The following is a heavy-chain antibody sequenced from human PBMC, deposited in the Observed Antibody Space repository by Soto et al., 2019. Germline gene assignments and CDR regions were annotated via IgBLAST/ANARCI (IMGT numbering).Heavy chain of an antibody. Sequence: QVQLIQFGAEVKKPGASVKVSCKASGYTFTKFHIHWVRQAPGQGLEWMGMIDPSGGITRDAQRFQGRITMTRDTSTRSVYMELRSLPSEETAVYYCARDVMGHDNYETIGYYFVHWGQGTLVTVSS. D-gene: IGHD3-22*01. CDR3: ARDVMGHDNYETIGYYFVH. CDR2: IDPSGGIT. CDR1: GYTFTKFH. V-gene: IGHV1-46*01. J-gene: IGHJ4*02.